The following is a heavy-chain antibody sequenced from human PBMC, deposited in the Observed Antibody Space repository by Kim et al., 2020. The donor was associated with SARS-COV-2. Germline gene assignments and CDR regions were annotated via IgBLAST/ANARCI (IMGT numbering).Heavy chain of an antibody. V-gene: IGHV4-34*01. CDR2: INHSGST. Sequence: SETLSLTCAVYGGSFSGYYWSWIRQPPGKGLEWIGEINHSGSTNYNPSLKSRVTISVDTSKNQFSLKLSSVTAADTAVYYCARDLAPRIAARPYYYYGMDVWGQGTTVTVSS. J-gene: IGHJ6*02. CDR3: ARDLAPRIAARPYYYYGMDV. D-gene: IGHD6-6*01. CDR1: GGSFSGYY.